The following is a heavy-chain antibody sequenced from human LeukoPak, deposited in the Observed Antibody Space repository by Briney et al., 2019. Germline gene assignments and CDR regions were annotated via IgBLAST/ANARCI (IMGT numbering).Heavy chain of an antibody. D-gene: IGHD6-13*01. CDR2: IWYDGSNK. J-gene: IGHJ6*02. CDR1: GFTFSNHG. V-gene: IGHV3-33*01. CDR3: AREGLAAAGRDYYGMDV. Sequence: PGRSLRLSCAASGFTFSNHGMHWVRQAPGKGLEWVAVIWYDGSNKYYADSVKGRFIISRDNSKNTLYLQMNSLRAEDTAVYYCAREGLAAAGRDYYGMDVWGQGTTVTVSS.